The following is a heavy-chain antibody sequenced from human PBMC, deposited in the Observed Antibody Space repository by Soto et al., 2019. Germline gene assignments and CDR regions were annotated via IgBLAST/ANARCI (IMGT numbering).Heavy chain of an antibody. D-gene: IGHD6-6*01. CDR1: GYTFTSYG. CDR2: IIPIFGTA. CDR3: ARDQRSSPGWYYYYGMDV. J-gene: IGHJ6*02. Sequence: SVKVSCKASGYTFTSYGISWVRQAPGQGLEWMGGIIPIFGTANYAQKFQGRVTITADESTSTAYMELSSLRSEDTAVYYCARDQRSSPGWYYYYGMDVWGQGTTVTVSS. V-gene: IGHV1-69*13.